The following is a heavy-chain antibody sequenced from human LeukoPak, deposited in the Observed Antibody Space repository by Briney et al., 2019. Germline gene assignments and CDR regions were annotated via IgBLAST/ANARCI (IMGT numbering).Heavy chain of an antibody. CDR2: IWYDGSNK. CDR3: ARGQWLDLY. V-gene: IGHV3-33*01. D-gene: IGHD6-19*01. Sequence: GGSLRLSCAASGFTFSSYGMHWVRQVPGKGLEWVAVIWYDGSNKYYADSVKGRFTISRDNSKNTLYLQMNSLRAEDTAVYYCARGQWLDLYWGQGTLVTVSS. J-gene: IGHJ4*02. CDR1: GFTFSSYG.